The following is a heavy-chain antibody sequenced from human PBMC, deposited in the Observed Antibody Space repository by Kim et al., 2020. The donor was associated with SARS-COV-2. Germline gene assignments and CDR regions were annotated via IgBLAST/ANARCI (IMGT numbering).Heavy chain of an antibody. J-gene: IGHJ6*03. Sequence: GGSLRHSCAASGFTFGDYVIHWVRQAPGKGLEWVSFISGDGGTTYYADSVKGRFTVSRDNSRNSLYLQMNSLRSEDTALYSCAKNALWTSRAYNYYYYM. D-gene: IGHD3-16*01. CDR2: ISGDGGTT. CDR3: AKNALWTSRAYNYYYYM. CDR1: GFTFGDYV. V-gene: IGHV3-43*02.